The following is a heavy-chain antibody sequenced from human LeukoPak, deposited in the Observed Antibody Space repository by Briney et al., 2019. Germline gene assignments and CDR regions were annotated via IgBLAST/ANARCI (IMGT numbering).Heavy chain of an antibody. CDR3: ARAGGGYHS. Sequence: SVKVSCKASGYIFTNYALHWVRQAPGQRLERTGWINGGNGNTKYSQNFQDRVTITRDTSASTVYVELSSLTSEDTAMYYCARAGGGYHSWGQGTLVTVSS. V-gene: IGHV1-3*01. D-gene: IGHD2-15*01. CDR1: GYIFTNYA. CDR2: INGGNGNT. J-gene: IGHJ4*02.